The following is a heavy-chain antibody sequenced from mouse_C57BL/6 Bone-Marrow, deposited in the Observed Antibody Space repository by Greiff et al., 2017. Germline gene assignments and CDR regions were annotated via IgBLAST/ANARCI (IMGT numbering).Heavy chain of an antibody. D-gene: IGHD3-2*02. CDR1: GYSITSGYY. V-gene: IGHV3-6*01. CDR3: ARARQLRLLFDD. CDR2: ISYDGSN. J-gene: IGHJ2*01. Sequence: EVKLMESGPGLVKPSQSLSLTCSVTGYSITSGYYWNWIRQFPGNKLEWMGYISYDGSNNYNPSLKNRISITRDTSKNQFFLKLNSVTTEDTATYSWARARQLRLLFDDGGKGTTLTVP.